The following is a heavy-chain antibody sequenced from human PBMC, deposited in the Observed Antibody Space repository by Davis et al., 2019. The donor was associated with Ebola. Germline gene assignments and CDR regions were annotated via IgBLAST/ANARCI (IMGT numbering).Heavy chain of an antibody. V-gene: IGHV3-21*01. CDR2: ISSSSSYI. J-gene: IGHJ6*01. CDR3: ARDFAYCSGGSCYSVYYYGMDV. Sequence: GESLKISCAASGFTFSSYSMNWVRQAPGKGLEWVSSISSSSSYIYYPDSVKGRFTISRDNAKNSLYLQMNSLRAEDTAVYYCARDFAYCSGGSCYSVYYYGMDVWGQGTTVTVSS. D-gene: IGHD2-15*01. CDR1: GFTFSSYS.